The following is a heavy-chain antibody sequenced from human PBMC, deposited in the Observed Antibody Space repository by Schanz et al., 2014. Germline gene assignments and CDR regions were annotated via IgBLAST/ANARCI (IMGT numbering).Heavy chain of an antibody. Sequence: QVQLVQSGAEVKKPGASMKVSCKASGYTFTTYYMLWVRQAPGQGLEWMGIINPSGGSTRYGQKFQGRITVTTDTSTSTVYLELSSLRSEDTAVYYCARLGTGMAVAGSVIDSYYYYMNVWGEGTTVTVSS. D-gene: IGHD6-19*01. CDR2: INPSGGST. CDR3: ARLGTGMAVAGSVIDSYYYYMNV. V-gene: IGHV1-46*01. J-gene: IGHJ6*03. CDR1: GYTFTTYY.